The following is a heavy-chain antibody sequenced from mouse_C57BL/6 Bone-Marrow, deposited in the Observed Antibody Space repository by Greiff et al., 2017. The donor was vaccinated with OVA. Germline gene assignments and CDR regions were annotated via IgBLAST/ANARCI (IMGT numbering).Heavy chain of an antibody. D-gene: IGHD1-1*01. J-gene: IGHJ2*01. V-gene: IGHV1-50*01. Sequence: QVHVKQPGAELVKPGASVKLSCKASGYTFTSYWMQWVKQRPGQGLEWIGEIDPSDSYTNYNQKFKGKATLTVDTSSSTAYMQLSSLTSEDSAVYYCARGREVYGSSYAFDYWGQGTTLTVSS. CDR3: ARGREVYGSSYAFDY. CDR1: GYTFTSYW. CDR2: IDPSDSYT.